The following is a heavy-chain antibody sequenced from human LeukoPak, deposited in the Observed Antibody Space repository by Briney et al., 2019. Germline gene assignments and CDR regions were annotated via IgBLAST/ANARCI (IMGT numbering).Heavy chain of an antibody. V-gene: IGHV4-31*03. CDR3: AVSLGGGSLMEIGYFDY. CDR2: IYYSGST. Sequence: SQTLSLTCTVSGGSISSGGYYWSWIRQHPGKGLEWIGYIYYSGSTYYNPSLKSRVTISVDTSKNQFSLKLSSVTAADTAVYYCAVSLGGGSLMEIGYFDYWGQGTLVTVSS. J-gene: IGHJ4*02. D-gene: IGHD2-8*01. CDR1: GGSISSGGYY.